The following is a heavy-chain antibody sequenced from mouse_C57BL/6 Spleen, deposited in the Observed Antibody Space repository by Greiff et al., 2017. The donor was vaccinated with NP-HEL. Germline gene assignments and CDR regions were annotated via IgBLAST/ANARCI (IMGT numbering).Heavy chain of an antibody. J-gene: IGHJ3*01. V-gene: IGHV1-61*01. Sequence: VQLQQPGAELVRPGSSVKLSCKASGYTFTSYWMDWVKQRPGQGLEWIGNIYPSDSETHYNQKFKDKATLTVDKSSSTAYMQLSSLTSEDSAVDYCARVYGYDAWFAYWGQGTLVTVSA. CDR2: IYPSDSET. CDR1: GYTFTSYW. CDR3: ARVYGYDAWFAY. D-gene: IGHD2-2*01.